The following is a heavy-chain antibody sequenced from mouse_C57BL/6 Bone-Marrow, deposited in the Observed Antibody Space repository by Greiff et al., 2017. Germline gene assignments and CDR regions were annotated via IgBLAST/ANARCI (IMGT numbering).Heavy chain of an antibody. CDR1: GFNIKDDY. Sequence: EVQLVESGAELVRPGASVKLSCTASGFNIKDDYMHWVKQRPEQGLEWIGRIDPENGDTESASKFQGKATITADTSSNTAYLQLSSLTSEDTAVYYCTIDYSNSYYFDYWGQGTTLTVSA. V-gene: IGHV14-4*01. CDR3: TIDYSNSYYFDY. D-gene: IGHD2-5*01. J-gene: IGHJ2*01. CDR2: IDPENGDT.